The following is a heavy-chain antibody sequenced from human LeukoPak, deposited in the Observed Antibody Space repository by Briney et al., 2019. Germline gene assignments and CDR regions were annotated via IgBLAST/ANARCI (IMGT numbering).Heavy chain of an antibody. V-gene: IGHV4-59*08. Sequence: SETLSLTCTVSGGSISSYYWSWIRQPPGKGLEWIGYIYYSGSTNYNPSLKSRVTISVDTSKNQFSLKLSSVTAADTAVYYCARGGATVTTPQGYWGQGALVTVSS. J-gene: IGHJ4*02. CDR3: ARGGATVTTPQGY. CDR1: GGSISSYY. D-gene: IGHD4-17*01. CDR2: IYYSGST.